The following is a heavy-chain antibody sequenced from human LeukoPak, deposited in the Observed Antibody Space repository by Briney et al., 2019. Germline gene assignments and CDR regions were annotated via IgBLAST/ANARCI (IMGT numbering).Heavy chain of an antibody. CDR1: GGSISSGGYY. J-gene: IGHJ4*02. V-gene: IGHV4-31*03. Sequence: SETLSLTCTVSGGSISSGGYYWSWIRQHPGKGLEWIGYIYYSGGTYYNPSLKSRVTISVDTSKNQFSLKLSSVTAADTAVYYCARDRGRDYFDYWGQGTLVTVSS. CDR2: IYYSGGT. CDR3: ARDRGRDYFDY.